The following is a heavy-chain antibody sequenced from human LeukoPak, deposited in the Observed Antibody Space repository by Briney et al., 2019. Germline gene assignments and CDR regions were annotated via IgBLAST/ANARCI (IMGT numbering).Heavy chain of an antibody. CDR1: GYTFTSYA. J-gene: IGHJ6*04. Sequence: AASVKVSCKASGYTFTSYAMRWVRQAPGQRLEWMGWINAGNGNTKYSQKFQGRVTITRDTSASTAYMELSSLRSEDTAVYYCARGGEYSYGLYYYYGMDVWGKGTTVTVSS. V-gene: IGHV1-3*01. D-gene: IGHD5-18*01. CDR3: ARGGEYSYGLYYYYGMDV. CDR2: INAGNGNT.